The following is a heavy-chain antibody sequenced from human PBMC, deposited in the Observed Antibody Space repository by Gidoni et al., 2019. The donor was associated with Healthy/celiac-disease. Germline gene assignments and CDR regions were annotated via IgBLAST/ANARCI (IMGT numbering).Heavy chain of an antibody. J-gene: IGHJ6*02. CDR2: IYYSGST. Sequence: QVQLQESGPGLVKPSETLSLTCTVSGGSVRSGSYYWSWIRQPPGKGLEWIGYIYYSGSTNYNPSLKSRVTISVDTSKNQFALKLSSVTAADTAVYYCARGSWSYYYYYGMDVWGQGTTVTVSS. V-gene: IGHV4-61*01. CDR3: ARGSWSYYYYYGMDV. CDR1: GGSVRSGSYY. D-gene: IGHD6-13*01.